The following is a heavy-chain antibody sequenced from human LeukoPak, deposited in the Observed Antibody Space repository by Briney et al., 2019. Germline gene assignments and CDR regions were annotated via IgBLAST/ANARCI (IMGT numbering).Heavy chain of an antibody. D-gene: IGHD3-10*02. J-gene: IGHJ6*04. CDR3: EELGITMIGGV. Sequence: GGSLRLSCAASGFTFSSYEMNWVRQAPGKGLEWVSYISSSGSTIYYADSVKGRFTISRDNAKNSLYLQMNSLRAEDAAVYYCEELGITMIGGVWGKGTTVTISS. CDR1: GFTFSSYE. V-gene: IGHV3-48*03. CDR2: ISSSGSTI.